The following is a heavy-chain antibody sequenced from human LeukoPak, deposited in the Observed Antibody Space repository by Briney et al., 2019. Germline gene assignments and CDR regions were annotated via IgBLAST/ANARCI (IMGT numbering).Heavy chain of an antibody. CDR3: ARDNPGIGLVVVTAMIVPYFDY. D-gene: IGHD2-21*02. J-gene: IGHJ4*02. V-gene: IGHV1-18*01. Sequence: GASVKVSCKASGYTFTSYGISWVRQAPGQGLEWMGWISAYNGNTNYAQKLQGRVTITTDTSTSTAYMELRSLRSDDTAVYYCARDNPGIGLVVVTAMIVPYFDYWGQGTLVTVSS. CDR2: ISAYNGNT. CDR1: GYTFTSYG.